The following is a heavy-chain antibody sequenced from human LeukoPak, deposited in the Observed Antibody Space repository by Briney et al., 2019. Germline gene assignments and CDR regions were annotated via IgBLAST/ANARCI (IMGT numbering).Heavy chain of an antibody. CDR1: GGTFSTYT. J-gene: IGHJ5*02. CDR2: MNPNSGNT. V-gene: IGHV1-8*03. Sequence: ASVKVSCKASGGTFSTYTISWVRQAPGQGLEWMGWMNPNSGNTGYAQKFQGRVTITRNTSISTAYMELSSLRSEDTAVYYCARGGLVVPAADIRWFDPWGQGTLVTVSS. CDR3: ARGGLVVPAADIRWFDP. D-gene: IGHD2-2*01.